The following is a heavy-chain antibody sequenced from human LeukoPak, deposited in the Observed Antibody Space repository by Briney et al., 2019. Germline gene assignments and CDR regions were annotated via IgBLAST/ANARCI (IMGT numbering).Heavy chain of an antibody. D-gene: IGHD1-26*01. CDR2: ISAYNGNT. Sequence: ASVKVSCKASGYTFTSYGISWVRQAPGQGLEWMGWISAYNGNTNYAQKLQGRVTMTTDTSTSTAYMELRSLRSDDTAVYYCARDFLSGSYYRGALDIWGQGTMVTVSS. CDR1: GYTFTSYG. J-gene: IGHJ3*02. V-gene: IGHV1-18*01. CDR3: ARDFLSGSYYRGALDI.